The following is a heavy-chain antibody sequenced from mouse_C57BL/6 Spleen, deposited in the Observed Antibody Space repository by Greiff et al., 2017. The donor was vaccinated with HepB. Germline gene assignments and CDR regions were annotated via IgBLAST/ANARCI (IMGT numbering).Heavy chain of an antibody. Sequence: VQLQQSGTVLARPGASVKMSCKTSGYTFTSYWMHWVKQRPGQGLEWIGAIYPGNSDTSYNQKFKGKAKLTAVTSASTAYMELSSLTNEDSAVYYWTREDYYYGSSDAMDYWGQGTSVTVSS. CDR3: TREDYYYGSSDAMDY. V-gene: IGHV1-5*01. J-gene: IGHJ4*01. CDR1: GYTFTSYW. D-gene: IGHD1-1*01. CDR2: IYPGNSDT.